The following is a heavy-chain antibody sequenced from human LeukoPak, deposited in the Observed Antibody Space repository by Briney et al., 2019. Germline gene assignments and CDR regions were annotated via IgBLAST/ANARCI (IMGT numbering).Heavy chain of an antibody. V-gene: IGHV3-23*01. D-gene: IGHD3-22*01. CDR3: ATYRRGYHDSSESYYFNY. J-gene: IGHJ4*02. CDR1: GFTFSRFA. CDR2: ISGSGDSI. Sequence: GGSLRLSCAASGFTFSRFAMSWFRQAPGKGLEWVSGISGSGDSIYYADSVKGRFTISRDNSKNTLYLQMNGLRAEDTAVYYCATYRRGYHDSSESYYFNYWGQGTLVTVSS.